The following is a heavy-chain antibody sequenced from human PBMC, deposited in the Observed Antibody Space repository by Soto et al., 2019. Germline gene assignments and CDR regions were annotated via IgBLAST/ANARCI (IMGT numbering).Heavy chain of an antibody. V-gene: IGHV3-48*02. Sequence: EVQLVESGGGLVQPGGSLRLSCAASGFTFSSYSMNWVRQAPGKGLEWGSYISSSSSSIYYADSVKVRFTISRDNAKNSLYLQMNSLRDEDTAVYYCARGATIAAAVGSNGMDVWGQGTTVTVSS. D-gene: IGHD6-13*01. CDR1: GFTFSSYS. J-gene: IGHJ6*02. CDR2: ISSSSSSI. CDR3: ARGATIAAAVGSNGMDV.